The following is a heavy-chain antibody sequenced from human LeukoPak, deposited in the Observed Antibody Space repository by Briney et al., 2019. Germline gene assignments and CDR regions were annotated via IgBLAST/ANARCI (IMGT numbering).Heavy chain of an antibody. V-gene: IGHV3-9*01. Sequence: GGSLRLSCAASGFTFSSYAMHWVRQAPGKGLEWVSGISWESGGIGYADSVKGRFTISRDNAKNSLYLQMNSLRAEDAAFYYCAKDTRLDSYYNMDVWGRGTTVTVSS. CDR1: GFTFSSYA. CDR3: AKDTRLDSYYNMDV. D-gene: IGHD2-21*01. J-gene: IGHJ6*03. CDR2: ISWESGGI.